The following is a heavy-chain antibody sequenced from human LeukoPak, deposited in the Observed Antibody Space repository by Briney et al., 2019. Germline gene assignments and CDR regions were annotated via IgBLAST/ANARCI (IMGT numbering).Heavy chain of an antibody. CDR3: AKDYTPIDYYYYYMDV. J-gene: IGHJ6*03. CDR2: ISYDGSNK. CDR1: GFTFSSYA. V-gene: IGHV3-30*04. D-gene: IGHD3-22*01. Sequence: PGRSLRLSCAASGFTFSSYAMHWVRQAPGKGLEWVAVISYDGSNKYYVDSVKGRFTISRDNSKNTLYLQMNSLRAEDTAVYYCAKDYTPIDYYYYYMDVWGKGTTVTISS.